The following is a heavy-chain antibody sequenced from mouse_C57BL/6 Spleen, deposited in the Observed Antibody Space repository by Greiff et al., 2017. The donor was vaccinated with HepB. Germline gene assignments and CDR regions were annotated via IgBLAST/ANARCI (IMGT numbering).Heavy chain of an antibody. CDR2: IYPGDGDT. D-gene: IGHD2-4*01. CDR3: ARSYDYDGYFDV. Sequence: VQLQQSGAELVKPGASVKISCKASGYAFSSYWMNWVKQRPGKGLEWIGQIYPGDGDTNYNGKFKGKATLTADESSSTAYMKLSSLTSEDSAVYFCARSYDYDGYFDVWGTGTTVTVSS. V-gene: IGHV1-80*01. CDR1: GYAFSSYW. J-gene: IGHJ1*03.